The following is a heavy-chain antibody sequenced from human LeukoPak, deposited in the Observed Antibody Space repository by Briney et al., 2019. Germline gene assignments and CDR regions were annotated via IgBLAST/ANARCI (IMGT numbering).Heavy chain of an antibody. CDR1: GYNFNGYG. CDR2: ISGYDGDT. D-gene: IGHD6-19*01. J-gene: IGHJ2*01. CDR3: ARCTTHYSSGWFYWYFDI. V-gene: IGHV1-18*01. Sequence: ASVKVSCKASGYNFNGYGISWLRQAPGQGLEWMGWISGYDGDTNYIQRFKDRVTMTTDTSTSTAYMELRNLRSDDTAVYYCARCTTHYSSGWFYWYFDIWGRGTLVTVSS.